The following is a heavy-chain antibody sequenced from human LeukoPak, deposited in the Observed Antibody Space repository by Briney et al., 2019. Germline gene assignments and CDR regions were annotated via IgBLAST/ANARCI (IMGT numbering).Heavy chain of an antibody. J-gene: IGHJ4*02. CDR3: ARSRVWSDYWGYFDY. CDR1: GGSISSSSYY. Sequence: PSETLSLTCTVSGGSISSSSYYWGWIRQPPGKGLEWIGSIYYSGSTYYNPSLKSRVTISVDTSKNQFSLKLRAVTAADTAVYYCARSRVWSDYWGYFDYWGQGTLVTVSS. D-gene: IGHD3-3*01. CDR2: IYYSGST. V-gene: IGHV4-39*07.